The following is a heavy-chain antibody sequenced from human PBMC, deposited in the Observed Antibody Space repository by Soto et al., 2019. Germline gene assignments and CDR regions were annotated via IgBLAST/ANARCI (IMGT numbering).Heavy chain of an antibody. J-gene: IGHJ1*01. Sequence: ASVKVSCKVSGYTLTELSMHWVRQAPGKGLEWMGGFDPEDGETIYAQKFQGRVTMTEDTSTDTAYMELSSLRSEDTAVYYCATELPPLLRYFDWFRPQFFQHWGQGTLVTVSS. CDR3: ATELPPLLRYFDWFRPQFFQH. V-gene: IGHV1-24*01. CDR2: FDPEDGET. CDR1: GYTLTELS. D-gene: IGHD3-9*01.